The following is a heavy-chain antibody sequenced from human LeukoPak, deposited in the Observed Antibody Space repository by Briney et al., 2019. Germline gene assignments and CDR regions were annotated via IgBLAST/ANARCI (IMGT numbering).Heavy chain of an antibody. D-gene: IGHD3-10*01. CDR3: ARGSGFGELSFHY. V-gene: IGHV1-69*13. Sequence: ASVKVSCKASGGTFSSYAISWVRQAPGQGLEWMGGIIPIFGTANYAQKFQGRVTITADESTSTAYMELSSLRSEDTAVYYCARGSGFGELSFHYWGREPWSPSPQ. J-gene: IGHJ4*02. CDR1: GGTFSSYA. CDR2: IIPIFGTA.